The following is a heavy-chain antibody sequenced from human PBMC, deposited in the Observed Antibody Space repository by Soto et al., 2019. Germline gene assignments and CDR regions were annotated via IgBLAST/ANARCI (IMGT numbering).Heavy chain of an antibody. D-gene: IGHD3-10*01. CDR1: GGTFSSYT. J-gene: IGHJ4*02. CDR2: IIPILGIA. Sequence: QVQLVQSGAEVKKPGSSVKVSCKASGGTFSSYTISWVRQAPGQGLEWMGRIIPILGIANYAQKFQGRVTITADKSTSTAYMELSSLRSEDTAVFYCAVDGSGVHFDYWGQGTLVTVSS. CDR3: AVDGSGVHFDY. V-gene: IGHV1-69*02.